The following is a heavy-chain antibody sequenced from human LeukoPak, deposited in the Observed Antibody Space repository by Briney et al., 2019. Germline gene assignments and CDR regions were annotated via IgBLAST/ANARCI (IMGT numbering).Heavy chain of an antibody. V-gene: IGHV1-69*06. J-gene: IGHJ6*03. D-gene: IGHD7-27*01. CDR3: ARDANWGSTGYYYYYMDV. CDR1: GGTFSSYA. Sequence: SVKVSCKASGGTFSSYAISWVRQAPGQGLEWMGGIIPIFGTANYAQKFQGRVTITADKSTSTAYMELSSLRSEDTAVYYCARDANWGSTGYYYYYMDVWGKGTTVTVSS. CDR2: IIPIFGTA.